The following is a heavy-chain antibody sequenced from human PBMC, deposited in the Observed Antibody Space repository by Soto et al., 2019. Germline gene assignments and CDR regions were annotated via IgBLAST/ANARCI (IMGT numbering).Heavy chain of an antibody. J-gene: IGHJ6*01. CDR2: INPDSGRT. V-gene: IGHV1-2*02. CDR1: GYTFTGYY. Sequence: AASVKVSCKASGYTFTGYYLHWVRQAPGQGLEWMGYINPDSGRTRYAQKFQGTVTMTRDTSITTAYLELSSLKYDDSAIFYCALSFSQTNIDVWGQGTTVTVPQ. CDR3: ALSFSQTNIDV.